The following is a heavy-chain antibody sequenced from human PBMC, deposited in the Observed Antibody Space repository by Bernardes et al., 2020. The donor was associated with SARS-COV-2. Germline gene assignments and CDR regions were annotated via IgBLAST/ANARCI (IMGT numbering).Heavy chain of an antibody. CDR1: GFAFDSPA. CDR2: LGSVATGGAT. CDR3: ARDVGGTDWRFGFDV. V-gene: IGHV3-23*01. J-gene: IGHJ3*01. D-gene: IGHD3-9*01. Sequence: GGSLILSCTGSGFAFDSPAMNWIRQAPGRGLEWISGLGSVATGGATYYADSVKGRFTISRDTSKNILYLQMNSLRAEDTAVYYCARDVGGTDWRFGFDVWGPGTMVHVSS.